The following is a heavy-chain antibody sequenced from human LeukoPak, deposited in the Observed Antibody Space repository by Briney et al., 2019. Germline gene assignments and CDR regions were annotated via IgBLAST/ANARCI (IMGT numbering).Heavy chain of an antibody. V-gene: IGHV3-21*01. Sequence: GGSLRLSCAASGFTFSIYSMHRVRQAPGKGLEWVSSISSSTSYIYYADSVKGRFTISRDNARNSLYLQMNSLRAEGTAVYYCARVLRSGTTVGGFDFWGQGTLVTVSS. CDR3: ARVLRSGTTVGGFDF. J-gene: IGHJ4*02. CDR1: GFTFSIYS. D-gene: IGHD4-23*01. CDR2: ISSSTSYI.